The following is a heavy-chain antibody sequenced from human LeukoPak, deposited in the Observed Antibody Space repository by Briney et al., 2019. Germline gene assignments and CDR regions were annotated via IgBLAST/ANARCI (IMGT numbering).Heavy chain of an antibody. D-gene: IGHD4-17*01. V-gene: IGHV1-69*04. CDR3: ARWGHDYGDYGPFDY. Sequence: GASVKVSCKASGGTFSSYAISWVRQAPGQGLEWMGRIIPILGIANYAQKFQGRVTITADKSTSTAYMELSSLRSEDTAVYCCARWGHDYGDYGPFDYWGQGTLVTVSS. CDR2: IIPILGIA. CDR1: GGTFSSYA. J-gene: IGHJ4*02.